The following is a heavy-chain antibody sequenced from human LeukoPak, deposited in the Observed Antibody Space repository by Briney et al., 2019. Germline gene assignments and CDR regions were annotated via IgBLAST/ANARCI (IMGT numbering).Heavy chain of an antibody. CDR3: AKVTPGYCSGGSCYSGVDYYGMDV. CDR1: GFRFRRYA. J-gene: IGHJ6*02. CDR2: IHYIRDGP. D-gene: IGHD2-15*01. Sequence: GGSLRLSYVGSGFRFRRYAVSWVRQAPGKGLEWVATIHYIRDGPYYADSVKGRFTISRDNSKNTLYLQMNSLRAEDTAVYYCAKVTPGYCSGGSCYSGVDYYGMDVWGQGTTVTVSS. V-gene: IGHV3-23*01.